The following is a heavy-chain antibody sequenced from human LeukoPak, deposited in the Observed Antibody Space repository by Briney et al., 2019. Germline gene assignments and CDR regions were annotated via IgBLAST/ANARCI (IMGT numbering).Heavy chain of an antibody. CDR1: GGSFSGYY. Sequence: PSETLSLTCAVYGGSFSGYYWSWIRQPPGKGLEWIGEINHSGSTNYNPSLKSRVTISVDTSKNQFSLKLSSVTAADTAVYYCARGRYFDWLSTWGQGTLVTVSS. CDR3: ARGRYFDWLST. D-gene: IGHD3-9*01. V-gene: IGHV4-34*01. J-gene: IGHJ5*02. CDR2: INHSGST.